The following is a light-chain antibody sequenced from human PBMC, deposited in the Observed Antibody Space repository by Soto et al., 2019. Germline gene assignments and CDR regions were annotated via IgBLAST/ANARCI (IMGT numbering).Light chain of an antibody. Sequence: QSVLTQPPSVSGAPGQRGTISCTGSSSNIGAGYDVHWYQQLPGTAPKLLIYGNSNRPSGVPDRFSGSKSGTSASLDITGLQPEDEAGYYCQSYDSSLSGSVVFGGGTKLTVL. CDR1: SSNIGAGYD. J-gene: IGLJ2*01. V-gene: IGLV1-40*01. CDR3: QSYDSSLSGSVV. CDR2: GNS.